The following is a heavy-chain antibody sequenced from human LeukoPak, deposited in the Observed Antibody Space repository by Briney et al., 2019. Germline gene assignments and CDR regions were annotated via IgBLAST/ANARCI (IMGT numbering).Heavy chain of an antibody. Sequence: ASVKVSRKASGYTFTSYYMHWVRQAPGQGLEWMGIINPSGGSTSYAQKFQGRVTMTRDTSTSTVYMELSSLRSEDTAVYYCARGGARDILTGYVRGLDYWGQGTLVTVSS. CDR1: GYTFTSYY. V-gene: IGHV1-46*01. CDR3: ARGGARDILTGYVRGLDY. CDR2: INPSGGST. D-gene: IGHD3-9*01. J-gene: IGHJ4*02.